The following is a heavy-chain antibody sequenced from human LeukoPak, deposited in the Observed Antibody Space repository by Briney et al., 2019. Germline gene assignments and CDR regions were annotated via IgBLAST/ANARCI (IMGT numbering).Heavy chain of an antibody. CDR3: ARVTYSSSSPGLDY. CDR2: IYHSGST. CDR1: GYSISSGYY. Sequence: SETLSLTCTVPGYSISSGYYWGWIRQPPGKGLEWIGSIYHSGSTYYNPSLKSRVTISVDTSKNQFSLKLSSVTAADTAVYYCARVTYSSSSPGLDYWGQGTLVTVSS. J-gene: IGHJ4*02. V-gene: IGHV4-38-2*02. D-gene: IGHD6-6*01.